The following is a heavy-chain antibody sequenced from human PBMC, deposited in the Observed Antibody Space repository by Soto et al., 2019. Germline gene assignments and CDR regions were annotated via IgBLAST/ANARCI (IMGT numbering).Heavy chain of an antibody. CDR1: GGTFSSYT. Sequence: QVQLVQSGAEVKKPGSSVKVSCKASGGTFSSYTISWVRQAPGQGLEWMGRFIPILGIANYAQKFQGRVTITADKSTSTAYMELSSLGSEDTAVYYCARDLGYCSSTSCLDAFDIWGQGTMVTVSS. V-gene: IGHV1-69*08. D-gene: IGHD2-2*01. J-gene: IGHJ3*02. CDR3: ARDLGYCSSTSCLDAFDI. CDR2: FIPILGIA.